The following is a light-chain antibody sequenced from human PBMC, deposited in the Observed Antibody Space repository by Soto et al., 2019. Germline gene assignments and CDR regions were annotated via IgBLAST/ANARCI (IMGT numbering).Light chain of an antibody. V-gene: IGKV1-6*01. CDR2: GTS. CDR1: QDIRND. CDR3: LQDYIYPYT. Sequence: AIQMAQSPSSLSVSVGDRITITCRASQDIRNDLGWYQQKPGKAPKLLIYGTSNLQSGVPSRFSGSGSGTDFTLTISSLQPEDFATYYCLQDYIYPYTFGQGTKVDIK. J-gene: IGKJ2*01.